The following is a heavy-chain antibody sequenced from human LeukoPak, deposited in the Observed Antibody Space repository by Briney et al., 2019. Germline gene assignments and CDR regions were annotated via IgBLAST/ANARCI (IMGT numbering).Heavy chain of an antibody. Sequence: GGPLRLSCAVSGITLGNIGRSGAGQAQGKGLEGVAGFSDSGGGTNYADSVKGRFTISRDNPKNTLFLQMNSLRAEDTAVYFCAKRGVVIRVILVGFHKEAYYFDSWGQGALVTVSS. CDR3: AKRGVVIRVILVGFHKEAYYFDS. CDR2: FSDSGGGT. V-gene: IGHV3-23*01. D-gene: IGHD3-22*01. CDR1: GITLGNIG. J-gene: IGHJ4*02.